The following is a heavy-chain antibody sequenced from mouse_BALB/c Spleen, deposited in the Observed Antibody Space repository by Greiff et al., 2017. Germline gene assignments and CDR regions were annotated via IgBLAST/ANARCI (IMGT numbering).Heavy chain of an antibody. Sequence: EVQLQQSGAELVKPGASVKLSCTASGFNIKDTYMHWVKQRPEQGLEWIGRIDPANGNTKYDPKFQGKATITADTSSNTAYLQLSSLTSEDTAVYYCARVYGSSSWFAYWGQGTLVTVSA. CDR3: ARVYGSSSWFAY. V-gene: IGHV14-3*02. D-gene: IGHD1-1*01. CDR2: IDPANGNT. CDR1: GFNIKDTY. J-gene: IGHJ3*01.